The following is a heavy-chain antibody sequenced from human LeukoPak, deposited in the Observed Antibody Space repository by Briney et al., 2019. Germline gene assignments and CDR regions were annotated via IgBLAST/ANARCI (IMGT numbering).Heavy chain of an antibody. J-gene: IGHJ3*01. D-gene: IGHD3-9*01. CDR3: ARGGSYYYDILTGYFFRD. CDR2: IKQDGSEK. V-gene: IGHV3-7*03. CDR1: GFTFSSYW. Sequence: PGGSLRLSCAASGFTFSSYWVSWVRQAPGKGLEWVANIKQDGSEKYYVDSVKGRFTISRDNAKNSLYLQMNSLRAEDTAVYYCARGGSYYYDILTGYFFRDWGQGTMVTVSS.